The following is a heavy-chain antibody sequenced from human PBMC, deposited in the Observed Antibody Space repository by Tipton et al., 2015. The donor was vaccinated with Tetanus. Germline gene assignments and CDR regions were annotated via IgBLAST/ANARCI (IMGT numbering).Heavy chain of an antibody. CDR1: GIIFTNAW. V-gene: IGHV3-15*07. J-gene: IGHJ4*02. CDR2: IKSKADGGTT. D-gene: IGHD2-15*01. CDR3: YTLGIVGAGHRVDY. Sequence: SLRLSCAASGIIFTNAWMNWVRQAPGKGLEWVGRIKSKADGGTTDYAAPVKGRFSISRDDSKSTLYLQMNSLKTGDTAVYFCYTLGIVGAGHRVDYLGRGTLVTVSS.